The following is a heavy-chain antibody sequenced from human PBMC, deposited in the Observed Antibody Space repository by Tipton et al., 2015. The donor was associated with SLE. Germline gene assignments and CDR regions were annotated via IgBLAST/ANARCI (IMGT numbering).Heavy chain of an antibody. CDR1: GFFVSSNY. CDR2: IYSAGST. D-gene: IGHD3-3*01. Sequence: SLRLSCAASGFFVSSNYMSWVRQAPGKGLEWVSVIYSAGSTYYADSVKGRFTISRDNSKNTLYLQMNSLRAEDTAVYYCARDEKGYYDFWSGYPSNWGQGTLVTVSS. J-gene: IGHJ4*02. V-gene: IGHV3-53*05. CDR3: ARDEKGYYDFWSGYPSN.